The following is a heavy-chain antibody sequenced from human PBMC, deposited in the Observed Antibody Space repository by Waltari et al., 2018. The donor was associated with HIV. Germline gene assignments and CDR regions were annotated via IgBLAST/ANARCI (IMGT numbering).Heavy chain of an antibody. Sequence: QLLLQESGPGLVRPSETLSLTCTVTGPSISSRRYYWGLVRQPPGKGLEWIVSTMYSGSTYNNPSLKSRVAISVDTSRNQFSLNLTSVTAADTALYYCARHDGTSYYFGSDMNPRPFSFWFASWGQGILVTVSS. J-gene: IGHJ5*01. V-gene: IGHV4-39*01. CDR1: GPSISSRRYY. CDR2: TMYSGST. D-gene: IGHD3-10*01. CDR3: ARHDGTSYYFGSDMNPRPFSFWFAS.